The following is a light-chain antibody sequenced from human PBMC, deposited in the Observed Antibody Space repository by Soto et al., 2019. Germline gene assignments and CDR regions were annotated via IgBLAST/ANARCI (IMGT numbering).Light chain of an antibody. CDR2: DVS. CDR1: QNISNY. J-gene: IGKJ1*01. Sequence: IVLTQPPATLSLSPWKRASLSCMASQNISNYLIWYQQKPGQAPRLLIYDVSNRATCIAARFSGSGSGTDFTLTISSLEPEDFAVYYCQQRSNWPRTFGQGTKVDIK. CDR3: QQRSNWPRT. V-gene: IGKV3-11*01.